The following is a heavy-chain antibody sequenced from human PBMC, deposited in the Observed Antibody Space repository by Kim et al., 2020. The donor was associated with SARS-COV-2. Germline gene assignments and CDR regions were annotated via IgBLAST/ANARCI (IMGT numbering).Heavy chain of an antibody. V-gene: IGHV4-39*01. CDR2: IYYSGST. Sequence: SETLSLTCTVSGGSISSSSYYWGWIRQPPGKGLEWIGSIYYSGSTYYNPSLKSRVTISVDTSKNQFTLKLSSVTAADTAGYYCARRYCGGDCYHYGGAFDIWSQGTMVTVSS. CDR1: GGSISSSSYY. D-gene: IGHD2-21*01. CDR3: ARRYCGGDCYHYGGAFDI. J-gene: IGHJ3*02.